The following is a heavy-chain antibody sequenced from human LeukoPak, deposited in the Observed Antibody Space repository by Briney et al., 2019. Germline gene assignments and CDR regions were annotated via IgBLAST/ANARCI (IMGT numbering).Heavy chain of an antibody. V-gene: IGHV5-10-1*01. D-gene: IGHD3-10*01. CDR3: ARHTISDY. Sequence: PGESLRISCKGSGYSFSSYWINWVRQMPGKGLEWMGRIDPSDSYTNYNPSFQGHVTISADKSISTAYLQWSSLMASDTAMYYCARHTISDYWSQGTQVTVSS. CDR2: IDPSDSYT. J-gene: IGHJ4*02. CDR1: GYSFSSYW.